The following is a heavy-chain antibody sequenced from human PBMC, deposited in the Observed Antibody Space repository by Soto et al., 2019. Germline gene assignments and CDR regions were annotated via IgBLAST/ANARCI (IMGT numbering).Heavy chain of an antibody. CDR1: GGSMRKFY. V-gene: IGHV4-4*07. Sequence: PSETLSLTCRVSGGSMRKFYWSWIRKTAGKGLEWMGRVYATGTSDYNPSLRSRIAMSVDISKKTFSLRLRSVTAADTGVYYCVRDGSKTLRDCFDPWGQGILVTVYS. CDR2: VYATGTS. J-gene: IGHJ5*02. CDR3: VRDGSKTLRDCFDP. D-gene: IGHD4-17*01.